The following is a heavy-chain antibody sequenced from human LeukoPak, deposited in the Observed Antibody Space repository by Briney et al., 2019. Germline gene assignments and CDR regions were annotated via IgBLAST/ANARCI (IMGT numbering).Heavy chain of an antibody. V-gene: IGHV4-61*02. Sequence: PSQTLSLTCTVSGGSISSGSYYWSWIRQPAGKGLEWIGRIYTSGSTNYNPSLKSRVTISVDTSKNQFSLKLSSVTAADTAVYYCAREVLWFGEFYPEYWGQRTLVTVSS. CDR2: IYTSGST. CDR3: AREVLWFGEFYPEY. CDR1: GGSISSGSYY. D-gene: IGHD3-10*01. J-gene: IGHJ4*02.